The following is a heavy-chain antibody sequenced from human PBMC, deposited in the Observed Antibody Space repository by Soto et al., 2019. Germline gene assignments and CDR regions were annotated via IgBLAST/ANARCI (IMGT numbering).Heavy chain of an antibody. J-gene: IGHJ4*02. CDR1: GGSVSNKTYY. V-gene: IGHV4-61*01. CDR2: VYYSGTT. CDR3: ARDQGGQSGDFIFDH. D-gene: IGHD1-26*01. Sequence: PSETLSLTCSVSGGSVSNKTYYWSWIRQPPGKRLEWIGYVYYSGTTNYNPSLKSRVTISVDLSKNQFSLRLSSVTTADTAVYYCARDQGGQSGDFIFDHWGQGALVTVSS.